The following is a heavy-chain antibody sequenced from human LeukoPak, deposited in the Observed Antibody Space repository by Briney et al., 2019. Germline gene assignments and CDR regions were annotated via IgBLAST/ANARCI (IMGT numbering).Heavy chain of an antibody. CDR3: ARAITSYGMDV. CDR1: GGSIGSGGYY. Sequence: SETLSLTCTVSGGSIGSGGYYWSWIRQHPGKGLEWIGYIYYSGSTYYNPSLKSRVTISVDTSKNQFSLKLSSVTAADTAVYYCARAITSYGMDVWGQGTTVTVSS. V-gene: IGHV4-31*03. D-gene: IGHD3-3*01. J-gene: IGHJ6*02. CDR2: IYYSGST.